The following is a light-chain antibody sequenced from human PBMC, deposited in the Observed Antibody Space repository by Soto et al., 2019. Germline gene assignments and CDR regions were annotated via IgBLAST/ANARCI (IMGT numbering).Light chain of an antibody. V-gene: IGKV3-20*01. J-gene: IGKJ1*01. CDR2: GAS. CDR3: QQYGSSPLT. Sequence: EIVLTQSPGTLSLSPGERATLSCRASQSLSSTYLAWYQQKPGQAPRLLIYGASNRATGIPDRFSGSGSGTDFTLTVNRLEPEDFAVYYCQQYGSSPLTFGQGTKVEIK. CDR1: QSLSSTY.